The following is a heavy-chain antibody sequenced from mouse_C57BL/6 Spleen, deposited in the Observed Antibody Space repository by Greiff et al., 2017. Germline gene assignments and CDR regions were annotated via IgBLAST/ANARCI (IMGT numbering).Heavy chain of an antibody. D-gene: IGHD3-3*01. V-gene: IGHV1-80*01. CDR1: GYAFSSYW. J-gene: IGHJ4*01. Sequence: HVQLQPSWAELVKPGASVKISCKASGYAFSSYWMNWVKPRPGKGLAWIGHIYPGDGVTTYNGKFKGKATFTADTSPNTAYMQLSSLTTEDSAIYYCARRDDYDAMDYWGQGTSVTVSS. CDR2: IYPGDGVT. CDR3: ARRDDYDAMDY.